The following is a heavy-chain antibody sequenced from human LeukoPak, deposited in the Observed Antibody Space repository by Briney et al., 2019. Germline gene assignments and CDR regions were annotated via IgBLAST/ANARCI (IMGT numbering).Heavy chain of an antibody. Sequence: SETLSLTCAVYGGSFSGYYWSWIRQPPGKGLEWIGEINHSGSTNYNPSLKSRVTISVDTSKNQFSPKLSSVTAADTAVYYCARRIFGVVPRNWYFDLWGRGTLVTVSS. CDR1: GGSFSGYY. D-gene: IGHD3-3*01. V-gene: IGHV4-34*01. J-gene: IGHJ2*01. CDR3: ARRIFGVVPRNWYFDL. CDR2: INHSGST.